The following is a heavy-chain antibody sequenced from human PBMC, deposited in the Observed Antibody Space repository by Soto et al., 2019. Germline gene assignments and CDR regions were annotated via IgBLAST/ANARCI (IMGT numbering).Heavy chain of an antibody. CDR3: ANKESYDAFHI. D-gene: IGHD1-26*01. V-gene: IGHV4-59*11. CDR2: IYYTGST. J-gene: IGHJ3*02. Sequence: PSETLSLTCTVSGGAISTHYWSWIRQPPGKGLEWIGYIYYTGSTNYSPSLKSRVTISLDTSKNQFSLKLSSVTAADTAVYYCANKESYDAFHIWGQGTMVTVSS. CDR1: GGAISTHY.